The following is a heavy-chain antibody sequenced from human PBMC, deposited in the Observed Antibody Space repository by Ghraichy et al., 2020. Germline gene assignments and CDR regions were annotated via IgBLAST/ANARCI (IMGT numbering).Heavy chain of an antibody. CDR3: ARYSSSPENYYGMDV. CDR2: IYHSGRN. Sequence: SETLSLTCAVSGGSITSSNWWSWVRQSPGKGLEWIGEIYHSGRNNFNPSLKSRVTISVDKAKNQFSLQLRSVTAADTAVYFCARYSSSPENYYGMDVWGQGTTVTVSS. D-gene: IGHD6-6*01. J-gene: IGHJ6*02. CDR1: GGSITSSNW. V-gene: IGHV4-4*02.